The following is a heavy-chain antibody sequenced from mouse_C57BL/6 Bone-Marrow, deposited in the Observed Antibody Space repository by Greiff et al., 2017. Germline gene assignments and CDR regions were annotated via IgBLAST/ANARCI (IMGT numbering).Heavy chain of an antibody. J-gene: IGHJ2*01. V-gene: IGHV1-80*01. CDR1: GYAFSSYW. Sequence: QVQLQQSGAELVKPGASVKISCKASGYAFSSYWMNWVKQRPGKGLEWIGQIYPGDGDTNYNGKFKGKATLTADKSSSTAYMQLSSLTSEDSAVDFCARGRQLRLPDYWGKGTTLTVSS. CDR3: ARGRQLRLPDY. D-gene: IGHD3-2*02. CDR2: IYPGDGDT.